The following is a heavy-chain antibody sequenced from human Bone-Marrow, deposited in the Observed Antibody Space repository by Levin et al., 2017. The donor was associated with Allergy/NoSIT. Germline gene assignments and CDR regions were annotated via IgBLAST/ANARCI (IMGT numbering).Heavy chain of an antibody. CDR2: ISGSGGTT. V-gene: IGHV3-23*01. CDR1: GFTFSSHA. J-gene: IGHJ2*01. Sequence: GGSLRLSCVGSGFTFSSHAMNWVRQAPGKGLEWVSGISGSGGTTYYADSVKGRFTISRDNSKNTLYLQMNSLRADDTAVYHCANPWGSGWYFDLWGRGTLVTVSS. CDR3: ANPWGSGWYFDL. D-gene: IGHD7-27*01.